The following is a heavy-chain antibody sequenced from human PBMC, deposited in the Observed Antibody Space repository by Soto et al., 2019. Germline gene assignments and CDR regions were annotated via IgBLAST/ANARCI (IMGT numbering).Heavy chain of an antibody. Sequence: QVQLQESGPGLVKASQTLSITCTVSGGSISSGDYYWSWIRQPPGKGPEWIGYIYSNEYTSYEPSLKSRVALSQDTSKNHFSLNLNSVTAADTAVYYCAGGALGYNWFDPWGQGTLVTVSS. CDR3: AGGALGYNWFDP. J-gene: IGHJ5*02. V-gene: IGHV4-30-4*01. D-gene: IGHD3-16*01. CDR1: GGSISSGDYY. CDR2: IYSNEYT.